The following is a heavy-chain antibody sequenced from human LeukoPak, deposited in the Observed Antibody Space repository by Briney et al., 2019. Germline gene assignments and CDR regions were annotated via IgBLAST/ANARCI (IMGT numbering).Heavy chain of an antibody. V-gene: IGHV3-53*01. Sequence: GGSLTLSCAASGFTVSSNYISWVRQAPGKWLEWVGVILTCGKKIYQDSWRGGFTISRDNSKNTPYLQMKSLGAGDPAVYYCGRGDPGAYWGQGTLVTASS. CDR3: GRGDPGAY. CDR2: ILTCGKK. J-gene: IGHJ4*02. D-gene: IGHD2-21*02. CDR1: GFTVSSNY.